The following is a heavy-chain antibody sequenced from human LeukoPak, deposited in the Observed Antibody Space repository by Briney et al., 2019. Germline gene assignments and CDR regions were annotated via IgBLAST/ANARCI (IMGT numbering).Heavy chain of an antibody. D-gene: IGHD3-22*01. V-gene: IGHV1-2*02. CDR3: AIVASRDYYDSSGLGLFDP. CDR1: GYTFNGYY. J-gene: IGHJ5*02. Sequence: ASVKVSCKASGYTFNGYYKHWVRQAPGQGLEWMGWINPNSGGTNYAQKFQGRVTMTRDTSISTAYMELSRLRSDDTAVYYCAIVASRDYYDSSGLGLFDPWGQGTLVTVSS. CDR2: INPNSGGT.